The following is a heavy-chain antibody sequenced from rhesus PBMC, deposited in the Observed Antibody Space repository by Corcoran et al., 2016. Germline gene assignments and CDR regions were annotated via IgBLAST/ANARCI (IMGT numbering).Heavy chain of an antibody. Sequence: QLQPQESGPGLVKPSETLSLTCAASGGSISSNYWSWIRKSPGKGLAWIGYIYGSSGSNYYDPSLESRVTISTDTSKNQFSLKLSSVTAAGTAVYYCAIRHEYSNYYFDYWGQGVLVTVSS. J-gene: IGHJ4*01. CDR1: GGSISSNY. V-gene: IGHV4-160*01. CDR2: IYGSSGSN. CDR3: AIRHEYSNYYFDY. D-gene: IGHD4-23*01.